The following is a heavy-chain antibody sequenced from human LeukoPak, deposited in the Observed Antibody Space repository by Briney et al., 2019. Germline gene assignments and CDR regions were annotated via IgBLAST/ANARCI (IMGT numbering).Heavy chain of an antibody. CDR1: GFTFSSFA. D-gene: IGHD3-10*01. CDR2: ISTSGGTT. CDR3: ARANQFSGSGTYYNDF. V-gene: IGHV3-64*01. Sequence: PGGSLRLSCAASGFTFSSFAMHWVRQAPGKGLEYVSAISTSGGTTFYANSVKDRFTIARDNSKTTLYLHMGSLRPEDMAVYYCARANQFSGSGTYYNDFWGQGTLVTVSS. J-gene: IGHJ4*02.